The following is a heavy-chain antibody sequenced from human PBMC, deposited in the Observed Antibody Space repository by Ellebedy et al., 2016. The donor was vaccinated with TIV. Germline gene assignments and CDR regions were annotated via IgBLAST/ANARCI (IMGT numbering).Heavy chain of an antibody. D-gene: IGHD1-26*01. Sequence: GESLKISCAASGFTFTSHSMSWVRQAPGKGLEWVSSISSTGTYGFYADSVRGRFTISRDNAENSLFLQMNSLTAEDTAVYFCARGSNGAFDIWGQGTLVTVSS. V-gene: IGHV3-21*01. CDR2: ISSTGTYG. J-gene: IGHJ3*02. CDR3: ARGSNGAFDI. CDR1: GFTFTSHS.